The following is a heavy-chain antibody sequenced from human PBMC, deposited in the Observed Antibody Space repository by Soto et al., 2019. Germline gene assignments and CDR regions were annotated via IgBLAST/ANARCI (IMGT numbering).Heavy chain of an antibody. D-gene: IGHD2-2*02. CDR3: ARARYCASPSCYKHYYYGMDT. V-gene: IGHV1-18*04. CDR2: ISTYNSRT. J-gene: IGHJ6*02. CDR1: GYTFTSHG. Sequence: ASVKVSCKASGYTFTSHGISWVRQAPGQGLEWLGWISTYNSRTHYAQKVQGRVTMTTDTSKSTAYLDLRSLTFDDTAVYYCARARYCASPSCYKHYYYGMDTWGQGTTVTVS.